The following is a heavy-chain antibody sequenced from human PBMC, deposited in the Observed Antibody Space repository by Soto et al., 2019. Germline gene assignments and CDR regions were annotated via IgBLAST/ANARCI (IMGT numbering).Heavy chain of an antibody. Sequence: QAQLAESGGGVGQPGTSLGLSCAASGFTISTHGMHWVRQAPGKGLEWLANIWYDGSNKLYAESVKGRFSISKDNSKNTLYLQMSSLRAEDTAVYYCAAATTWNFHFPYWGQGTQVTVSS. V-gene: IGHV3-33*03. D-gene: IGHD1-7*01. J-gene: IGHJ4*02. CDR3: AAATTWNFHFPY. CDR1: GFTISTHG. CDR2: IWYDGSNK.